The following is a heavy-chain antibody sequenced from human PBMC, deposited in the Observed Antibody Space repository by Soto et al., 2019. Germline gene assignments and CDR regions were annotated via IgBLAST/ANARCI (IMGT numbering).Heavy chain of an antibody. CDR2: ISPNVGDI. D-gene: IGHD4-17*01. J-gene: IGHJ4*02. CDR1: GFKFRNYK. Sequence: EVQLVESGGGLVQPGGSRRLSCAASGFKFRNYKFNWVRQAPGMGLDWLSYISPNVGDIYSADSVKGRFTISRDNAKNLLYLEMNRLRDEDTAMYYCARGATAVTTVGDYWGQGTLVTVSS. V-gene: IGHV3-48*03. CDR3: ARGATAVTTVGDY.